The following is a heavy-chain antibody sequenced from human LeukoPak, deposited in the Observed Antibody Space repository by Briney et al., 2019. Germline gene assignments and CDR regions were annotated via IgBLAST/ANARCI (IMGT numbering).Heavy chain of an antibody. J-gene: IGHJ4*02. V-gene: IGHV3-48*03. D-gene: IGHD3-22*01. CDR3: ARGGLTYYYDSSGYYTESGFDY. CDR1: GFTFSSYE. CDR2: ISSSGSTI. Sequence: AGGSLRLSCAASGFTFSSYEMNWVRQAPGKGLEWVSYISSSGSTIYYADSVKGRFTISRDNAKNSLYLQMNSLRAEDTAVYYCARGGLTYYYDSSGYYTESGFDYWGQGTLVTVSS.